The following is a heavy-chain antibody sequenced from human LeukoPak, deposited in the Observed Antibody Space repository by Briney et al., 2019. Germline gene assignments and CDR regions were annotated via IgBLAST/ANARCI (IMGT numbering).Heavy chain of an antibody. Sequence: GGSLRLSCAASGFTFSSYGMHWVRQAPGKGLEWVASLRYAGSDKYHADSVKGRFTISRDNSKNTLYLQMNSLRVEDTAVYYCAKDYGSSPFDYWGRGTLVTVSS. V-gene: IGHV3-30*02. CDR1: GFTFSSYG. D-gene: IGHD6-6*01. CDR3: AKDYGSSPFDY. CDR2: LRYAGSDK. J-gene: IGHJ4*02.